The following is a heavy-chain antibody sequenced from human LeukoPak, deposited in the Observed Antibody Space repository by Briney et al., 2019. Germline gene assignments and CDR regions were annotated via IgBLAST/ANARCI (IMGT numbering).Heavy chain of an antibody. D-gene: IGHD6-19*01. CDR2: IEPSDSYT. CDR1: GYSFTSYW. J-gene: IGHJ3*02. Sequence: GESLKISCKGSGYSFTSYWISWVRQMPGKGLEWMGRIEPSDSYTNYSASFQGHVTISADKSISTAYLQWSSLKASDTAMYYCARQPNPLYSSGWYGGNDAFDIWGQGTMVTVSS. V-gene: IGHV5-10-1*01. CDR3: ARQPNPLYSSGWYGGNDAFDI.